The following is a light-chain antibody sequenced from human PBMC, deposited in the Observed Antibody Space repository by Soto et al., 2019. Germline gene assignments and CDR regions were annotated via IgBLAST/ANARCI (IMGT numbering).Light chain of an antibody. J-gene: IGKJ2*01. CDR2: AAS. V-gene: IGKV1-39*01. CDR1: QTISSY. CDR3: QQSYSTPYT. Sequence: DIQMTQSPSSLSASVGDRVTITCRASQTISSYLNWYQQKPGKAPKLLIYAASSLQSGVPSRFSGSGSGTDFTLTINSLQPEDSATYYCQQSYSTPYTFGPGTKLEIK.